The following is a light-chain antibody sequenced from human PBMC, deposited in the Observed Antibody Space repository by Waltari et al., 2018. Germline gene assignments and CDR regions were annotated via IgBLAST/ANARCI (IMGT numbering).Light chain of an antibody. Sequence: DIVLTQSPDSLAVSLGERVTFNCKSSPSPLYSSNNRNYLAWYQQRAGQSPKLLIYGASTREMGVPGRFRGSGSGTDFTLTISSLQAEDVAIYYCQQYFTTPYTFGRGTKLEIK. J-gene: IGKJ2*01. V-gene: IGKV4-1*01. CDR1: PSPLYSSNNRNY. CDR3: QQYFTTPYT. CDR2: GAS.